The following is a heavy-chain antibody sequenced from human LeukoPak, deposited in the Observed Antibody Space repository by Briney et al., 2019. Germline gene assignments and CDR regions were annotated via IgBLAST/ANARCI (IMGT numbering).Heavy chain of an antibody. CDR1: GGSISSYY. CDR3: ARANFWSGYTYYYYMDV. D-gene: IGHD3-3*01. CDR2: IYYSGST. V-gene: IGHV4-59*01. Sequence: PSETLSLTCTVSGGSISSYYWSWLRQPPGKGLEWVGYIYYSGSTNYNPSLKSRVTISVDTSKNQFSLKLSSVTAADTAVYYCARANFWSGYTYYYYMDVWGKGTTVTVSS. J-gene: IGHJ6*03.